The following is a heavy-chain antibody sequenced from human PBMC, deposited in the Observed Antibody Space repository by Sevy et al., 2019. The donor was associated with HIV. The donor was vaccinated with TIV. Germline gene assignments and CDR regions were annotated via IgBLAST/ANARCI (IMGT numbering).Heavy chain of an antibody. CDR1: GYTFTSYG. Sequence: ASVKVSCKASGYTFTSYGISWVRQAPGQGLEWMGWISAYNGNTNYAQKLQGRVTMTTDTSTITAYMELRSLRSDDTAVYYCAKAGSFNVAAVPGDYWGQGTLVTVSS. CDR3: AKAGSFNVAAVPGDY. CDR2: ISAYNGNT. V-gene: IGHV1-18*01. D-gene: IGHD6-13*01. J-gene: IGHJ4*02.